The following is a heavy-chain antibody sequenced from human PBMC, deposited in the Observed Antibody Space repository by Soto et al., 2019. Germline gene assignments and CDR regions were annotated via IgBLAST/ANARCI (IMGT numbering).Heavy chain of an antibody. CDR1: GFTFSGST. Sequence: EVQLVESGGGLVQPGGSLKLSCAASGFTFSGSTIHWVRQTSGKGLEWVGRIPSKTHTYATAYAASVKGRFTISRDDSKNTAYLQMNSLKTEHTAVYYCARQHLDDPVASAFDYWGQGTLVTVSS. D-gene: IGHD6-19*01. J-gene: IGHJ4*02. CDR3: ARQHLDDPVASAFDY. V-gene: IGHV3-73*02. CDR2: IPSKTHTYAT.